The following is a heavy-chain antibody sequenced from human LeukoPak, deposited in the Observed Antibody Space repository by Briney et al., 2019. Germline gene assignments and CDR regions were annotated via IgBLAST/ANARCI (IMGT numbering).Heavy chain of an antibody. CDR2: INPSGGST. CDR3: ARDWSGEAARPVFAFDI. V-gene: IGHV1-46*01. J-gene: IGHJ3*02. D-gene: IGHD6-6*01. CDR1: GYTFTSYY. Sequence: GASVKVSCKASGYTFTSYYMHWVRQAPGQGLEWMGIINPSGGSTSYAQKFQGRVTMTRDTSTSTVYMELSSLRSEDTAVYYCARDWSGEAARPVFAFDIWGQGTMVTVSS.